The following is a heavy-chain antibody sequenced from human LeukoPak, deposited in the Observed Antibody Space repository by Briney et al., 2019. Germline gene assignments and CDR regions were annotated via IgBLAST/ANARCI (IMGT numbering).Heavy chain of an antibody. CDR2: ISYDGSNK. V-gene: IGHV3-30*14. D-gene: IGHD3-10*01. CDR3: ARELWFGEQPQAVRDP. J-gene: IGHJ5*02. CDR1: GFTFSSYA. Sequence: PGGSLRLSCAASGFTFSSYAMHWVRQAPGKGLEWVAVISYDGSNKYYADSVKGRFTISRDNSKNTLYLQMNSLRAEDTAVYYCARELWFGEQPQAVRDPWGQGTLVTVSS.